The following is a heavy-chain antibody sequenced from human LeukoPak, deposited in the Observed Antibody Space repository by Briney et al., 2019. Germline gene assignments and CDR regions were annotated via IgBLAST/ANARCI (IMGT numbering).Heavy chain of an antibody. CDR1: GFTFSSYG. J-gene: IGHJ6*02. V-gene: IGHV3-33*01. D-gene: IGHD3-16*01. CDR2: IWYDGSNK. Sequence: GGSLRLSCAASGFTFSSYGMHWVRQAPGKGLEWVAVIWYDGSNKYYADSVKGRFTISRDNSKNTLDLQMNSLRAEDTAVYYCARDGGYYYYGMDVWGQGTTVTVSS. CDR3: ARDGGYYYYGMDV.